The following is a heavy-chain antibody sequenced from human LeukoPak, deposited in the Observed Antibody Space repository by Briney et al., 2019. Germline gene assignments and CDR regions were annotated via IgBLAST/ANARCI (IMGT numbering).Heavy chain of an antibody. J-gene: IGHJ4*02. Sequence: PGGSLRLSCAASGFTFSSYWMSWVRQAPGKGLEWVANIKQDGSEKYYVDSVKGRFTISRDNAKNSLYLQMNSLRAEDTAVYYCARVMPRPYYYDTPAIFDYWGQGTLVTVSS. CDR3: ARVMPRPYYYDTPAIFDY. D-gene: IGHD3-22*01. V-gene: IGHV3-7*01. CDR2: IKQDGSEK. CDR1: GFTFSSYW.